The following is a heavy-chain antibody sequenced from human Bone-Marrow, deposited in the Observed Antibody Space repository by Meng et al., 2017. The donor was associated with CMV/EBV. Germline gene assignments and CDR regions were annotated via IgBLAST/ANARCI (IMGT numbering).Heavy chain of an antibody. J-gene: IGHJ4*02. CDR3: AATIFGVAHGTDY. CDR1: GFTFSSYW. D-gene: IGHD3-3*01. CDR2: IKQDGSEK. Sequence: GESLKISCAASGFTFSSYWMSWVRQAPGKGLEWVANIKQDGSEKYYVDSVKGRFTISRDNAKNSLYLQMNSLRAEDTAVYYCAATIFGVAHGTDYWGQGPLVTVYS. V-gene: IGHV3-7*01.